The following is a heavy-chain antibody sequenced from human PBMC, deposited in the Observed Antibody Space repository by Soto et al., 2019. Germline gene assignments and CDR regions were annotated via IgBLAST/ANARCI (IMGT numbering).Heavy chain of an antibody. CDR1: GFTFTNYA. J-gene: IGHJ4*02. D-gene: IGHD2-15*01. V-gene: IGHV3-30*18. Sequence: QVHLVESGGGVVQPGRSLTLSCAASGFTFTNYAMHWVRQAPGKGLEWVSIISFDGNFKYYGDSVKGRVTISRDDYKNTVSLQMNSLTPEDTALYYCAKGRDGSIPFDDWGQGTLVIVSS. CDR2: ISFDGNFK. CDR3: AKGRDGSIPFDD.